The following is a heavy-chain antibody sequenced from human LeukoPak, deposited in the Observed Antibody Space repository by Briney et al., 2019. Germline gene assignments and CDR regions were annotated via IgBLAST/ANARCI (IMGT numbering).Heavy chain of an antibody. Sequence: ASVKVSCKTSGGTFRSHIFSWVRQAPGQGLEWMGIINPSGGSTSYAQKFQGRVTMTRDTSTSTVYMELSSLRSEDTAVYYCARDVGDPWGQGTLVTVSS. CDR1: GGTFRSHI. J-gene: IGHJ5*02. V-gene: IGHV1-46*01. CDR3: ARDVGDP. D-gene: IGHD1-26*01. CDR2: INPSGGST.